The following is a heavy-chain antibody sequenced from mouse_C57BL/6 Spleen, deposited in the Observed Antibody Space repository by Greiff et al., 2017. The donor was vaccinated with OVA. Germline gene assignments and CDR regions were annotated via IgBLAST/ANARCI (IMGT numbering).Heavy chain of an antibody. V-gene: IGHV1-55*01. CDR1: GYTFTSYW. D-gene: IGHD2-4*01. CDR3: ARYYDYDGYYAMDY. Sequence: QVQLQQPGAELVKPGASVKMSCKASGYTFTSYWITWVKQRPGQGLEWIGDIYPGSGSTNYNEKFKSKATLTVDTSSSTAYMQLSSLTSEDSAVDYCARYYDYDGYYAMDYWGQGTSVTVSS. J-gene: IGHJ4*01. CDR2: IYPGSGST.